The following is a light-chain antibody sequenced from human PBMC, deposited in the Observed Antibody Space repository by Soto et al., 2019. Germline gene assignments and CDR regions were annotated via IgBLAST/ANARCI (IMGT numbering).Light chain of an antibody. CDR2: AAS. J-gene: IGKJ5*01. V-gene: IGKV1-8*01. Sequence: AIRMTLLLSSLSASAKDRVTITCRASQGISSYLAWYQQKPGKAPKLLIYAASTLQSGVPSRFSGSGSGTDFTLTISCLQSEDFATYYCLQYYSYLITFGRGTRLE. CDR1: QGISSY. CDR3: LQYYSYLIT.